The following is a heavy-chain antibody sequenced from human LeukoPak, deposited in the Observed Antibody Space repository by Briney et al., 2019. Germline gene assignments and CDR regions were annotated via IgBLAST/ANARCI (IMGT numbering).Heavy chain of an antibody. CDR2: IYHSGST. CDR1: GGSISSYY. CDR3: ARGTALYALGGFDY. D-gene: IGHD3-16*01. J-gene: IGHJ4*02. Sequence: PSETLSLTCTVSGGSISSYYWSWIRQPPGKGLEWIGSIYHSGSTYYNPSLKSRVTISVDTSKNQFSLKLSSVTAADTAVYYCARGTALYALGGFDYWGQGTLVTVSS. V-gene: IGHV4-38-2*02.